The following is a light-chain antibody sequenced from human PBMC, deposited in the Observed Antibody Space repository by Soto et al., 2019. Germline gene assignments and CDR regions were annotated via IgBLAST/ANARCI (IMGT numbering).Light chain of an antibody. CDR3: QQRSNWPIT. Sequence: EIVLTQSPGTLSLSPGERATLSCRASQSVSNSYLAWYQQKPGQAPRLLIYGASNRATGIPDRFSGSGSGTDFTLTISSLEPEDFAVYYCQQRSNWPITFGQGTRLEIK. J-gene: IGKJ5*01. CDR2: GAS. V-gene: IGKV3D-20*02. CDR1: QSVSNSY.